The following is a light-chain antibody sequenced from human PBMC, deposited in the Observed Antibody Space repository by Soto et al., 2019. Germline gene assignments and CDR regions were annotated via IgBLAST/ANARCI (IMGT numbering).Light chain of an antibody. CDR2: GAS. V-gene: IGKV3-20*01. J-gene: IGKJ1*01. Sequence: EIVLTQSPGTLSLSPGERATLSCRTIQSVSSSYLAWYQQKPGQAPRLLIYGASSRATGIPGRFSGSGSGTDFTLTISRLEPEDFAVYYCQQYGSSPQTFGQGTKVEIK. CDR3: QQYGSSPQT. CDR1: QSVSSSY.